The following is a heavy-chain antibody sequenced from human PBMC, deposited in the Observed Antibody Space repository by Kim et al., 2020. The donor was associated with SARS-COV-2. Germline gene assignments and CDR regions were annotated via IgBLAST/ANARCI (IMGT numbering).Heavy chain of an antibody. J-gene: IGHJ6*02. D-gene: IGHD6-6*01. CDR1: GFTVSSNY. Sequence: GGSLRLSCAASGFTVSSNYMSWVRQAPGKGLEWVSVIYSGGSTYYADSVKGRFTISRHNSKNTLYLQMNSLSAEDTAVYYCARSYSSSLRGGYYYGMDFWGQGTTVTVSS. V-gene: IGHV3-53*04. CDR2: IYSGGST. CDR3: ARSYSSSLRGGYYYGMDF.